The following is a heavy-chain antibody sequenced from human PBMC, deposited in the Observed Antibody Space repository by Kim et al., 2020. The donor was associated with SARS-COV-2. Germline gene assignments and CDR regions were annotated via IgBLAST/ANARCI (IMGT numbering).Heavy chain of an antibody. CDR3: ARDFVPAVGEDYYYYYGMDV. D-gene: IGHD6-13*01. V-gene: IGHV3-30*04. J-gene: IGHJ6*02. CDR2: ISYDGSNK. CDR1: GFTFSSYA. Sequence: GGSLRLSCAASGFTFSSYAMHWVRQAPGKGLEWVAVISYDGSNKYYADSVKGRFTISRDNSKNTLYLQMNSLRAEDTAVYYCARDFVPAVGEDYYYYYGMDVWGQGTTVTVSS.